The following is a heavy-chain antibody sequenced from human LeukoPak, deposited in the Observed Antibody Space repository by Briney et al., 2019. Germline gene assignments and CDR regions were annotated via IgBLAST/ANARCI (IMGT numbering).Heavy chain of an antibody. D-gene: IGHD3-3*01. V-gene: IGHV1-8*01. CDR1: GYTFTIYD. CDR2: MNPNNGGT. J-gene: IGHJ6*02. Sequence: ASVKVSCKASGYTFTIYDINWVRQAPGQGLEWVGWMNPNNGGTVYAQKFQGRVTMTRDASTGTLYMELNSLKSEDTAVYYCARGAIFGVTPRGYGMDVWGQGTTVTVSS. CDR3: ARGAIFGVTPRGYGMDV.